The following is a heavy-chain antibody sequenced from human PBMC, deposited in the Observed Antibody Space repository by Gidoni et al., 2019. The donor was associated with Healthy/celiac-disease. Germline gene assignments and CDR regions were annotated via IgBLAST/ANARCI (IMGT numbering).Heavy chain of an antibody. CDR2: IYYSGST. D-gene: IGHD6-19*01. CDR3: ARDISTPGYSSGWYAADY. V-gene: IGHV4-59*01. CDR1: GGSISSYY. Sequence: QVQLQESGPGLVKPSETLSLTCTVSGGSISSYYWSWIRQPPGKGLEWIGYIYYSGSTNYNPSLKSRVTISVDTSKNQFSLKLSSVTAADTAVYYCARDISTPGYSSGWYAADYWGQGTLVTVSS. J-gene: IGHJ4*02.